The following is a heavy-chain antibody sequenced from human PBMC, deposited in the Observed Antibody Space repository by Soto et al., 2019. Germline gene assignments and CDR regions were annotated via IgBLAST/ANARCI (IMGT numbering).Heavy chain of an antibody. CDR2: ISYDGSNK. Sequence: QVQLVESGGGVVQPGRSLRLSCADSGFTFSSYGMHWVRQAPGKGLEWVAVISYDGSNKYYADSVKGRFTISRDNSKNTLYLQMNSLRAEDTAVYYCVKEGMYYLDYWGQGTLVTVSS. CDR3: VKEGMYYLDY. J-gene: IGHJ4*02. CDR1: GFTFSSYG. V-gene: IGHV3-30*18. D-gene: IGHD2-8*01.